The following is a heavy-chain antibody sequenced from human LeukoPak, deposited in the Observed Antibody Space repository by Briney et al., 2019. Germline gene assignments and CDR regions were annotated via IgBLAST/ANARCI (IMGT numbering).Heavy chain of an antibody. CDR3: ARLEFRYYDFWSGYLGYAFDI. CDR2: IYYSGST. V-gene: IGHV4-39*01. D-gene: IGHD3-3*01. J-gene: IGHJ3*02. Sequence: PSETLSLTCTVSGGSISSSSYYWGWIRQPPGKGLEWIGSIYYSGSTYYNPSLKSRVTISVDTPKNQFSLKLSSVTAADTAVYYCARLEFRYYDFWSGYLGYAFDIWGQGTMVTVSS. CDR1: GGSISSSSYY.